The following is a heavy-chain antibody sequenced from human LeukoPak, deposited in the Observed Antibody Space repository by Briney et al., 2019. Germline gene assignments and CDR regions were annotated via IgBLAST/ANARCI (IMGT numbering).Heavy chain of an antibody. Sequence: ASVNVSCKASGYTFTSYGISWVRQAPGQGLEWMGWISAYNGNTNYAQKLQGRVTMTRDTSISTAYMEMSRLRSDDTAVYYCARLTTTVTSFDYWGQGTLVTVSS. CDR3: ARLTTTVTSFDY. CDR2: ISAYNGNT. D-gene: IGHD4-17*01. V-gene: IGHV1-18*01. CDR1: GYTFTSYG. J-gene: IGHJ4*02.